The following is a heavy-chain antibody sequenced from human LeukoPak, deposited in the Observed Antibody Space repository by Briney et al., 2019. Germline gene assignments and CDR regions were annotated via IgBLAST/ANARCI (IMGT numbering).Heavy chain of an antibody. CDR1: GGSISSSNNY. CDR2: ISYGGRT. J-gene: IGHJ4*02. CDR3: ARARYTYQCDY. Sequence: SETLSLTCTVSGGSISSSNNYWGWIRQPPGRGLEWIGSISYGGRTYYNPSLKSRVTISVDTSKNQFSLRLSSVTAADTAVYYCARARYTYQCDYWGQGTLVTVSS. V-gene: IGHV4-39*07. D-gene: IGHD5-24*01.